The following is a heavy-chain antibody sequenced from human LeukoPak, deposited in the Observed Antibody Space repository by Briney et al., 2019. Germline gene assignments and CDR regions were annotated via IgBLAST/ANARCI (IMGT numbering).Heavy chain of an antibody. CDR3: ARGAARNWFDP. Sequence: SETLSLTCAVSGGSISSGGYSWRWIRQPPGKGLEWIGYIYHSGSTYYNPSLKSRITISVDRSKNQFSLKLSSVTAADTAVYYCARGAARNWFDPWGQGTLVTVPS. D-gene: IGHD2-15*01. J-gene: IGHJ5*02. CDR1: GGSISSGGYS. CDR2: IYHSGST. V-gene: IGHV4-30-2*01.